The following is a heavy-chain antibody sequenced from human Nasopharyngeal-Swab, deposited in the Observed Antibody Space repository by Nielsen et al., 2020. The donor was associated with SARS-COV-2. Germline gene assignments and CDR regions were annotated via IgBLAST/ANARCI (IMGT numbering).Heavy chain of an antibody. CDR2: VYPGDSDT. Sequence: VRQMPGKGLEWMGIVYPGDSDTRYSPSFQGQVTISADKSISTAYLQWSSLKASDTAMYYCARPAGGGYFDYWGQGTLVTVSS. V-gene: IGHV5-51*01. CDR3: ARPAGGGYFDY. J-gene: IGHJ4*02. D-gene: IGHD3-16*01.